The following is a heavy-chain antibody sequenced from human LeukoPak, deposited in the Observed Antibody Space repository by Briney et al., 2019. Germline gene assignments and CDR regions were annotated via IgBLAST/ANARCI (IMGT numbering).Heavy chain of an antibody. Sequence: ASVKVSCKASGYTFTGYYMHWVRQAPGQGLEWMGWINPNSGGTNYAQKFQGRVTMTRDTSISTAYMELSRLRSDDTAVYYCATRPTSAYYDFWSGYLADAFDIWGQGTMVTVSS. V-gene: IGHV1-2*02. D-gene: IGHD3-3*01. J-gene: IGHJ3*02. CDR3: ATRPTSAYYDFWSGYLADAFDI. CDR1: GYTFTGYY. CDR2: INPNSGGT.